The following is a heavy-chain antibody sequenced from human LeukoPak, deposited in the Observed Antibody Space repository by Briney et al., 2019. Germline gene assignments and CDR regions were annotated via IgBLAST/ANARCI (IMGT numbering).Heavy chain of an antibody. J-gene: IGHJ4*02. CDR3: ARNYDFWSGPYSSGY. D-gene: IGHD3-3*01. CDR1: GFTFSSYA. CDR2: ISYDGSNK. Sequence: TGGSLRLSCAASGFTFSSYAMHWVRQAPGKGLEWVAVISYDGSNKYYADSVKGRFTISRDNSKNTLYLQMNSLRAEDTAVYYCARNYDFWSGPYSSGYWGQGTLVTVSS. V-gene: IGHV3-30-3*01.